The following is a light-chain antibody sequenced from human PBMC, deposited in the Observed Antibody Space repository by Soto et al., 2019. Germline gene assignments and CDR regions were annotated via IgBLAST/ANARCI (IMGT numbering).Light chain of an antibody. CDR3: QQSYSTLMYT. CDR2: AAS. V-gene: IGKV1-39*01. Sequence: DIQMTQSPSSLSASIGDRVTITCRASQSISSYLNWYQQKPGKAPKLLIYAASSLQSGVPSRLSGSGSGTDFNLTISSLQPEDIANYYCQQSYSTLMYTYGQGTKLEIK. CDR1: QSISSY. J-gene: IGKJ2*01.